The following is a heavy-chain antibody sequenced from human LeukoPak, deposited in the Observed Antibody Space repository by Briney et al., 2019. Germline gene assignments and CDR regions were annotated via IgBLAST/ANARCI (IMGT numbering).Heavy chain of an antibody. Sequence: SETLSLTCTVSGGSISSSSYYWGWIRQPPGKGLEWIGSIYHSGSTYYNPSLKSRVTISVDTSKNQFSLKLSSVTAADTAVYYCARADDIVATIGYWGQGTLVTVSS. CDR3: ARADDIVATIGY. CDR2: IYHSGST. V-gene: IGHV4-39*07. J-gene: IGHJ4*02. CDR1: GGSISSSSYY. D-gene: IGHD5-12*01.